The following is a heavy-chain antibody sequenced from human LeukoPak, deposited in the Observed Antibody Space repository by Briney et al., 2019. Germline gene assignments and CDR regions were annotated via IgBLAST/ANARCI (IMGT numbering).Heavy chain of an antibody. J-gene: IGHJ5*02. V-gene: IGHV3-21*01. CDR2: ISSSVSYI. CDR1: GFTFSSYT. D-gene: IGHD2-2*01. CDR3: ARDCSPGIVVVPAALVTGRGFDP. Sequence: GGSLRLSCAASGFTFSSYTMNWVRQAPGKGLEWVSSISSSVSYIYYADSVKGRFTISRDNAQNSLYLQMNSLRAEDTAVYYCARDCSPGIVVVPAALVTGRGFDPWGQGTLVTVSS.